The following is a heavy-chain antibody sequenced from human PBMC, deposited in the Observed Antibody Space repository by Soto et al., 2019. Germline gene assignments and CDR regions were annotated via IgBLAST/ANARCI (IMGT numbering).Heavy chain of an antibody. J-gene: IGHJ4*02. CDR2: ISGSGGGT. V-gene: IGHV3-23*01. Sequence: GGSLRLSCAASGFTFSSYAMGWVRQAPGKGLEWVSAISGSGGGTYYADSVKGRFTISRDNSKNTLYLQMNSLRAEDTAVYYCAKDVGVDLDDYYDSSGYLDYWGQGTLVTVSS. D-gene: IGHD3-22*01. CDR1: GFTFSSYA. CDR3: AKDVGVDLDDYYDSSGYLDY.